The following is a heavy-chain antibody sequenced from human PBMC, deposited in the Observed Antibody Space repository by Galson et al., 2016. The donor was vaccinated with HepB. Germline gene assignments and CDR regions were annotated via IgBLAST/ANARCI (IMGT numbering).Heavy chain of an antibody. V-gene: IGHV1-69*13. CDR2: IIPFFRTS. J-gene: IGHJ6*02. CDR1: GGTLSNYG. Sequence: SVKVSCKASGGTLSNYGFNWVRQAPGQGLEWMGGIIPFFRTSDYAKRFQDRITITADESTSTAYMELSSLRSEDTAVYYCARVGGIAVAGPPPYAMDVWGQGTTVTVSS. CDR3: ARVGGIAVAGPPPYAMDV. D-gene: IGHD6-19*01.